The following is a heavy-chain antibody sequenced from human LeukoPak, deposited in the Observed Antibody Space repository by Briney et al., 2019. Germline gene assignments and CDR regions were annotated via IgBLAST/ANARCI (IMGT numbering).Heavy chain of an antibody. CDR3: ARQNRRDGYNGDFDY. D-gene: IGHD2-8*01. CDR1: GFTFKTYW. Sequence: GGSLRLSCAASGFTFKTYWMHWVRQVPGKGLVWVSAIGTAGDTYYPGSVKGRFTISRENAKNSLYLQMNSLRAGDTAVYYCARQNRRDGYNGDFDYWGQGTLVTVSS. J-gene: IGHJ4*02. CDR2: IGTAGDT. V-gene: IGHV3-13*01.